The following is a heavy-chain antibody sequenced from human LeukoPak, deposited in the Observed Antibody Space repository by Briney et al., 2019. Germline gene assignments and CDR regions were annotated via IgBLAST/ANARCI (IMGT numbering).Heavy chain of an antibody. V-gene: IGHV3-30*02. CDR2: IRYDGSNK. Sequence: PGGSLRLSCPPSGFTFSSYGMHWVRQAPGKGREWVAFIRYDGSNKYYAASVKGRFTISRDNSKNTLYLQVNSLRAEDTAVYYCAKDLLDDPYYIDVWGKGTTDTISS. CDR3: AKDLLDDPYYIDV. D-gene: IGHD1-1*01. J-gene: IGHJ6*03. CDR1: GFTFSSYG.